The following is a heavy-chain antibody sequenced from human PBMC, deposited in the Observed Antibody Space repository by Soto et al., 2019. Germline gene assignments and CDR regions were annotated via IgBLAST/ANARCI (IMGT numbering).Heavy chain of an antibody. CDR3: AREAHSSSWYAFDY. Sequence: ASVKVSCKASGYTFTGYYMHWVRQAPGQGLEWMGWINPNSGGTNYAQKFQGWVTMTRDTSISTAYMELSRLRSDDTAVYYCAREAHSSSWYAFDYWGQGTLVTVSS. CDR1: GYTFTGYY. J-gene: IGHJ4*02. V-gene: IGHV1-2*04. CDR2: INPNSGGT. D-gene: IGHD6-13*01.